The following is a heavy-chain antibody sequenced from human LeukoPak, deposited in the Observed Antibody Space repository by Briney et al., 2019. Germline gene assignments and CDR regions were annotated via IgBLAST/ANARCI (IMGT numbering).Heavy chain of an antibody. J-gene: IGHJ4*02. CDR2: INPNSGGT. D-gene: IGHD6-13*01. Sequence: WASVKVSCKASGYTFTSYGISWVRQAPGQGLEWMGWINPNSGGTNYAQKFQGRVTMTRDTSISTAYMELSRLRSDDTAVYYCARSSSWSPFDYWGQGTLVTVSS. CDR3: ARSSSWSPFDY. V-gene: IGHV1-2*02. CDR1: GYTFTSYG.